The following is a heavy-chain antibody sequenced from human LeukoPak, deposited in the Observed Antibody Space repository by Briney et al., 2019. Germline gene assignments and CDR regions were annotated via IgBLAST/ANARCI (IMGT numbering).Heavy chain of an antibody. CDR2: IWYDGSNK. Sequence: GGSLRLSSAASGFTFSSYAMHWVRQAPGKGLEWVAVIWYDGSNKYYADSVKGRFTISRDNSKNTLYLQMNSLRAEDTAVYYCAREGDSSGYYGMDVWGQGTLVTVSS. D-gene: IGHD3-22*01. CDR1: GFTFSSYA. CDR3: AREGDSSGYYGMDV. V-gene: IGHV3-33*01. J-gene: IGHJ6*02.